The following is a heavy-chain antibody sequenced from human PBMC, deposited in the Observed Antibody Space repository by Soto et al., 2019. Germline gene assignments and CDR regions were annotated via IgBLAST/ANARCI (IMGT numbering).Heavy chain of an antibody. J-gene: IGHJ4*02. Sequence: QVQLVESGGGVVQPGESLRLSCAASGFNFSSHGLHWVRQAPGKGLEWLAVISYDGSHKLSTESVKGRFTISRYNSKNTVSLQMNSLKTEDTAVYYCAKYLGWPRPFYPDDWCQGIRGTVSS. CDR1: GFNFSSHG. V-gene: IGHV3-30*18. CDR2: ISYDGSHK. CDR3: AKYLGWPRPFYPDD. D-gene: IGHD2-15*01.